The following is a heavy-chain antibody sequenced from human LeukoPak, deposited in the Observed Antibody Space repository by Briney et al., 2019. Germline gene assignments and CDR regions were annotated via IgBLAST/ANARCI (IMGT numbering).Heavy chain of an antibody. CDR2: IYYSGST. V-gene: IGHV4-31*03. CDR1: GGSISSGGYY. D-gene: IGHD1-1*01. Sequence: SETLPLTCTVSGGSISSGGYYWSWIRQHPGKGLEWIGYIYYSGSTYYNPSLKSRVTISADTSKNQFSLRLNSVTAADTAVYYCARTSQLVYFDYWGQGTLVTVSS. CDR3: ARTSQLVYFDY. J-gene: IGHJ4*02.